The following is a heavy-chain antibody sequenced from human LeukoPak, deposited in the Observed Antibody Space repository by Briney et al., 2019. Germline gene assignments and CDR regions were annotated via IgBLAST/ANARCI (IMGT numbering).Heavy chain of an antibody. CDR1: GGSFSGYY. CDR2: INHSGST. Sequence: SETLSLTCAVYGGSFSGYYWSWIRQPPGKGLEWIGEINHSGSTNYNPSLKSRVTISVDTSKNQFSLKLSSVTAADTAVYYCARGRSGYSSGWPDYYCYYGMDVWGQGTTVTVSS. CDR3: ARGRSGYSSGWPDYYCYYGMDV. V-gene: IGHV4-34*01. D-gene: IGHD6-19*01. J-gene: IGHJ6*02.